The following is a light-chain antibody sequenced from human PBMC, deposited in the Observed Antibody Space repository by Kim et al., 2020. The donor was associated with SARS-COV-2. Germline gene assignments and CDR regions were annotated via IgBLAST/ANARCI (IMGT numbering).Light chain of an antibody. CDR2: SDN. V-gene: IGLV1-44*01. CDR3: AAWDDSLYGL. Sequence: PGQRVTISCSGRTSNIGSKNVNWYQQVAGAAPKLLIHSDNQRPSGVPDRFSVSKSGTSASLAISGLQPEDEAVYFCAAWDDSLYGLFGGGTQLTVL. J-gene: IGLJ2*01. CDR1: TSNIGSKN.